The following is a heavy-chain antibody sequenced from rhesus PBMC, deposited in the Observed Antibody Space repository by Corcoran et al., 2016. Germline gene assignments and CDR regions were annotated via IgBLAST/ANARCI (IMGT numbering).Heavy chain of an antibody. CDR2: ISGSGGST. CDR1: GGSISSGYYY. CDR3: ATEPIAAGFYYFDY. D-gene: IGHD6-13*01. J-gene: IGHJ4*01. Sequence: QVQLQESGPGVVRPSETLSLTCAVFGGSISSGYYYLRWISQPPGKGLEWIGRISGSGGSTNYNPSLKSRVTMSKDTAKNQFSLKLSSVTTADTAVYYCATEPIAAGFYYFDYWGQGVLVTVSS. V-gene: IGHV4S12*01.